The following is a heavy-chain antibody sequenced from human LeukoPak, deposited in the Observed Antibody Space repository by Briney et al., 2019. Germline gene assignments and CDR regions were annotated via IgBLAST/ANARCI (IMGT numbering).Heavy chain of an antibody. CDR1: GYTFTSYA. Sequence: ASVKVSCKASGYTFTSYAMNWVRQAPGQGLEWMGWINTNTGNPTYAQGFTGRFVFSLDTSVSTAYLQISSLKAEDTAVYYCARDGDDTFYYDSGGYYPLDYWGPGSLVTVSS. V-gene: IGHV7-4-1*02. J-gene: IGHJ4*02. CDR3: ARDGDDTFYYDSGGYYPLDY. CDR2: INTNTGNP. D-gene: IGHD3-22*01.